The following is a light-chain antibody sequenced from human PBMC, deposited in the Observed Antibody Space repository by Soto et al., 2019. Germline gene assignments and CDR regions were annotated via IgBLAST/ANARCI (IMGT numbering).Light chain of an antibody. Sequence: QLVLTQPASVSGSPGQSITFSCTGTNSDIGSYNYVSWYQQHPGKAPKLIIYDVSNRPSGVSNRFSGSKSGNTASLTISGLQAEDEADYYCSSYTSSSPLLLFGGGTKLTVL. CDR2: DVS. CDR3: SSYTSSSPLLL. V-gene: IGLV2-14*01. CDR1: NSDIGSYNY. J-gene: IGLJ2*01.